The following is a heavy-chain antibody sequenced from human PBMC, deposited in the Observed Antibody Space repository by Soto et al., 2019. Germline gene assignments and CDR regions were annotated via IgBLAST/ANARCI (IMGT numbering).Heavy chain of an antibody. D-gene: IGHD6-6*01. CDR3: AKRGKKVIAARPGHIDY. J-gene: IGHJ4*02. CDR2: ISGSGGST. Sequence: EVQLLESGGGLVQPGGSLRLSCAASGFTFSSYAMSWVRQAPGKGLEWVSAISGSGGSTYYADSVKGRFTISRDNSKNTRYLQMNSLRAEDTAVYYCAKRGKKVIAARPGHIDYWGQGTLVTVSS. CDR1: GFTFSSYA. V-gene: IGHV3-23*01.